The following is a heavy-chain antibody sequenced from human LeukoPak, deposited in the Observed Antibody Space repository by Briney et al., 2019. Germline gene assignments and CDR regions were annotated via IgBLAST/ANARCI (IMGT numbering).Heavy chain of an antibody. CDR1: GFTFDNYA. Sequence: GGSLRLSCAASGFTFDNYAMHWVRQVPGKGLEWVSGISWNSGSIGYADSVKGRFTISRDNAKNSLYLQMNSLRAEDTALYYCAKDTRAAGVYWGQGTVVTVSS. D-gene: IGHD2-15*01. CDR3: AKDTRAAGVY. V-gene: IGHV3-9*01. J-gene: IGHJ4*02. CDR2: ISWNSGSI.